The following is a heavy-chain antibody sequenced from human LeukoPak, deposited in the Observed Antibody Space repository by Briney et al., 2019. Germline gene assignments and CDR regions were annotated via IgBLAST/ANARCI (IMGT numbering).Heavy chain of an antibody. D-gene: IGHD3-3*02. Sequence: ASVKVSCKVSGNTLAELSIHWVRQAPGKGLEWMGGFDPEDSKAIYAQNFQGRVTMTEDTSTDTAYMELSSLTSEDTAIYYCATSDTRIFGVVIESYWGQGTLVIVSS. J-gene: IGHJ4*02. V-gene: IGHV1-24*01. CDR1: GNTLAELS. CDR2: FDPEDSKA. CDR3: ATSDTRIFGVVIESY.